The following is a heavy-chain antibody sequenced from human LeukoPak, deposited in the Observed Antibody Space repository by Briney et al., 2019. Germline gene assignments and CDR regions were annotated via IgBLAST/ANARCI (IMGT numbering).Heavy chain of an antibody. D-gene: IGHD2-15*01. CDR2: ISAYNGNT. Sequence: ASVKVSCKASGYTFTSYAISGVRQAPGQGLEWMGWISAYNGNTNYAQKLQGRVTMTTDTSTSTAYMELRSLTSDDTAVYYCARGGSECSGGNCPYSWFAPRGQGTLVTVSS. CDR1: GYTFTSYA. V-gene: IGHV1-18*01. J-gene: IGHJ5*02. CDR3: ARGGSECSGGNCPYSWFAP.